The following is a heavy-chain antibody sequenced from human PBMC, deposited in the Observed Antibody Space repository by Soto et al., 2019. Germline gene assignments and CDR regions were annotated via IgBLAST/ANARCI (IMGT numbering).Heavy chain of an antibody. CDR3: AKDDGAVIKS. Sequence: QVNLVQSGTEMKKPGSSVMVSCKVSGGDLSNSGISWVRQAPGQGLEWMGGIFPLLAMVDYSQKFQGRVTITADESANTAYMNIGSLGAEYTGVYYCAKDDGAVIKSWGQGTLVIVSS. V-gene: IGHV1-69*04. CDR2: IFPLLAMV. J-gene: IGHJ4*02. D-gene: IGHD1-26*01. CDR1: GGDLSNSG.